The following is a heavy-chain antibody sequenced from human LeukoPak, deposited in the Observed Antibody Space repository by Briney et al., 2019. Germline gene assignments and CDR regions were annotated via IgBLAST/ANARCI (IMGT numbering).Heavy chain of an antibody. CDR2: ISSSSSTI. Sequence: GGSLRLSCAASGFTFSSYSMNWVRQAPGKGLEWVSYISSSSSTIYYADSVKGRFTISGDNAKNSLYLQMNSLRAEDTAVYYCARKPSSGPGYYYIYGMDVWGQGTTVTLSS. CDR3: ARKPSSGPGYYYIYGMDV. V-gene: IGHV3-48*04. J-gene: IGHJ6*02. CDR1: GFTFSSYS.